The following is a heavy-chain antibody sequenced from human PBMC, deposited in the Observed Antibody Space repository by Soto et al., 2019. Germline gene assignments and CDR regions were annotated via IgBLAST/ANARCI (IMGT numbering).Heavy chain of an antibody. CDR2: IYSGGST. CDR1: GFTVSSNY. Sequence: EVQLVESGGGLIQPGGSLRLSCAASGFTVSSNYMSWVRQAPGKGLEWVSVIYSGGSTYYADSLKGRFTISRDNPKNTLYLQMNSLRAEDTAVYYCARDRVESGYPEYFQHWGQGTLGTVSS. J-gene: IGHJ1*01. V-gene: IGHV3-53*01. CDR3: ARDRVESGYPEYFQH. D-gene: IGHD3-22*01.